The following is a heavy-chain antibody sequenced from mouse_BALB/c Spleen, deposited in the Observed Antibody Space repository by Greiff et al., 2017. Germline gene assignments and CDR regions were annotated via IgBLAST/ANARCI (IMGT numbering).Heavy chain of an antibody. Sequence: DVKLVESGGGLVQPGGSLKLSCAASGFTFSSYTMSWVRQTPEKRLEWVAYISNGGGSTYYPDTVKGRFTISRDNAKNTLYLQMSSLKSEDTAMYYCARRDYKNYFDYWGQGTTLTVSS. CDR2: ISNGGGST. D-gene: IGHD2-13*01. CDR1: GFTFSSYT. V-gene: IGHV5-12-2*01. CDR3: ARRDYKNYFDY. J-gene: IGHJ2*01.